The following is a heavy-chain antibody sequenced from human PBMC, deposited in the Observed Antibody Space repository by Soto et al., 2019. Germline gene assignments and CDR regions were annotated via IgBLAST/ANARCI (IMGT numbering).Heavy chain of an antibody. V-gene: IGHV1-69*13. CDR2: IIPIFGTA. CDR3: ARGLQRVYNWFDP. Sequence: SVKVSCNASGGTFSSYAISWVRQAPGQGLEWMGGIIPIFGTANYAQKFQGRVTITADESTSTAYMELSSLRSEDTAVYYCARGLQRVYNWFDPWGQGTLVTVSS. D-gene: IGHD6-25*01. CDR1: GGTFSSYA. J-gene: IGHJ5*02.